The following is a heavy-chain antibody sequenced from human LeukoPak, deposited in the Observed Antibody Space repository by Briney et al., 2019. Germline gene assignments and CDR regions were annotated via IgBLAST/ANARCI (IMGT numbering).Heavy chain of an antibody. CDR3: ARESGKFDY. CDR2: ISGDGVST. V-gene: IGHV3-43*02. Sequence: PGGSLRLSCVASGLPIADFAMHWVRQAPGKGLEWVSLISGDGVSTFYADSVKGRFSISRDNSKNSLSLEMNSLRTEDTATYYCARESGKFDYWGQGTLVAVSS. J-gene: IGHJ4*02. CDR1: GLPIADFA.